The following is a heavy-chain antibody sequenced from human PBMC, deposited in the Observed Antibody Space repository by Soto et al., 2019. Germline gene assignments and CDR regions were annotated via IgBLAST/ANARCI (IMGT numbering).Heavy chain of an antibody. D-gene: IGHD3-3*01. CDR2: ISAYNGNT. CDR3: ARGMANYDFLSGYHWDY. J-gene: IGHJ4*02. Sequence: ASVKVSCKASGYTFTSYGITWVRQAPGQGPEWMGWISAYNGNTNYAQKLQGRVTMTTDTSTSTAYMELRSLRSDDTAVYYCARGMANYDFLSGYHWDYWGKGTLVNASS. CDR1: GYTFTSYG. V-gene: IGHV1-18*04.